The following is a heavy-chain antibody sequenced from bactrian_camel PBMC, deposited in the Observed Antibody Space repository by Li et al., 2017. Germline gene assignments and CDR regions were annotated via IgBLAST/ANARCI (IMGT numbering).Heavy chain of an antibody. CDR2: IDRDGTT. Sequence: VQLVESGGGSVQAGGSLRLSCSASGITDSGGCMGWFRQAPGKEREGVAVIDRDGTTAYADSVKGRFTISNDNIKNTLYLQMNNLKPEDTAMYYCAADRGVYCGGGYRYAPRFGTKGQGTQVTVS. D-gene: IGHD2*01. CDR1: GITDSGGC. V-gene: IGHV3S55*01. J-gene: IGHJ4*01.